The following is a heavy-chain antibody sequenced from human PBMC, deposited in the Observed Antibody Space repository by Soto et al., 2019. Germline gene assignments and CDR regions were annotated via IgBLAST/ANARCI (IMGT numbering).Heavy chain of an antibody. CDR3: TRGPRATSAGTSAH. CDR1: GFTFNMHW. J-gene: IGHJ4*02. D-gene: IGHD6-13*01. Sequence: PGGSLRLSCAGSGFTFNMHWMHWVRHVPGKGPVWVARIYNDGTYADYADSVKGRFTISRDNAKDTLYLQMNDLRAEDSALYHCTRGPRATSAGTSAHWGQGTLVTVSS. CDR2: IYNDGTYA. V-gene: IGHV3-74*01.